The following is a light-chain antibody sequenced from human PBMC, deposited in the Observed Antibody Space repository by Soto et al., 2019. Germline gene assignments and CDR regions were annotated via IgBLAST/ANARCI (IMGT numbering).Light chain of an antibody. CDR1: QSVSSYY. CDR2: GAS. J-gene: IGKJ1*01. CDR3: QQSPVM. V-gene: IGKV3-20*01. Sequence: EIVLTQSPGNLSLSPGERATLSCRASQSVSSYYLAWYQQKPGQAPRLLIYGASTRATGIPDRFSGSGSGTDFTLTITRLEPEDCALYYCQQSPVMFGQGTKVDIK.